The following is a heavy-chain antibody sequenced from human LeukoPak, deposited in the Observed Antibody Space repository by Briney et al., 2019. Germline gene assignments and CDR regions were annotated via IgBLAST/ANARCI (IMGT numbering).Heavy chain of an antibody. Sequence: GGSLRLSCAASGFTFTNYAMSWVGQAPGRGLEGVSNISPGGSTNYADSVKGRFTISRDNYKNTMYLQMNSLRAEDTAVYYCAKRSGSGGPFDYWGQGILVTVSS. J-gene: IGHJ4*02. CDR1: GFTFTNYA. CDR3: AKRSGSGGPFDY. D-gene: IGHD3-10*01. CDR2: ISPGGST. V-gene: IGHV3-23*01.